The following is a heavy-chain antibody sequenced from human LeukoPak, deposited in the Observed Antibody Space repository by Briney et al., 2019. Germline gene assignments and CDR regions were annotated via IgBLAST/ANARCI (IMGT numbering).Heavy chain of an antibody. CDR1: GFTLRTYG. Sequence: PGGSLRLSCAASGFTLRTYGMHWVRQAPGKGLEWVAFIRNDESNKYYADSVKGRFTISRDNSKNTLYLQMNSLKTEDTAVYYCTTEGATPIDYWGQGTLVTVSS. CDR3: TTEGATPIDY. V-gene: IGHV3-30*02. J-gene: IGHJ4*02. CDR2: IRNDESNK. D-gene: IGHD1-26*01.